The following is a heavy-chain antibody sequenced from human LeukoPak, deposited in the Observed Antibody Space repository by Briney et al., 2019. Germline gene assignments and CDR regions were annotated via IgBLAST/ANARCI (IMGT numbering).Heavy chain of an antibody. CDR3: AREGYGSGSYPFDY. Sequence: PSETLSLTCTVSGGSISNRNYYWGWIRQPPGKGLEWIGSISYSGTTYYNPSLKSRVTISVDTSKNQFSLNLNSVTAADTAVYYCAREGYGSGSYPFDYWGQGTLVTVSS. J-gene: IGHJ4*02. CDR1: GGSISNRNYY. CDR2: ISYSGTT. D-gene: IGHD3-10*01. V-gene: IGHV4-39*07.